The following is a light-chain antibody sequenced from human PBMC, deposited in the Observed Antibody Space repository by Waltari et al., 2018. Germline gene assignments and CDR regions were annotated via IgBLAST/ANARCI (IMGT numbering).Light chain of an antibody. V-gene: IGKV1D-12*01. CDR2: DAS. Sequence: DIQMTQSPSSVSASIGDRVTITCRVSQDIGTYFAWYQQKPGKAPRLLIYDASSLQSGVPSRFSGSGSGTDFSLTIDTLQPEDFAAYFCQQSKTFPYTFGQGTKLEIK. J-gene: IGKJ2*01. CDR3: QQSKTFPYT. CDR1: QDIGTY.